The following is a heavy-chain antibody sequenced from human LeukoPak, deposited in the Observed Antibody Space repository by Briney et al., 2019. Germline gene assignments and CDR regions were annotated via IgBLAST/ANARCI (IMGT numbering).Heavy chain of an antibody. CDR2: IRYDGTNK. CDR1: GFTFSRYG. CDR3: AKTTSGWFVDAFDI. Sequence: GGSLRLSCVASGFTFSRYGMDWVRQAPGKGLEWVAFIRYDGTNKYYAGSVKGRFTISRDDSKNTLYLQKNSLRAEDTAVYYCAKTTSGWFVDAFDIWGQGTMVTVSS. V-gene: IGHV3-30*02. J-gene: IGHJ3*02. D-gene: IGHD6-19*01.